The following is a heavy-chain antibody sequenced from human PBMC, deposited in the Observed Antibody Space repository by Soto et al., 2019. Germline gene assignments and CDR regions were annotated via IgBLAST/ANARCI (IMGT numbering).Heavy chain of an antibody. D-gene: IGHD3-22*01. Sequence: QAQLVQSGVEVKKPGASVKVSCKASGYTFSSYGINWVRQAPGQGLEWLGWISPYNDDTKYAQKLQGRVTMTTDTFSRTAYMALRSLRSDDTAVYFCARGGYYDSSGSRNYHYYGMDVWGQGTTVTVSS. CDR2: ISPYNDDT. V-gene: IGHV1-18*01. J-gene: IGHJ6*02. CDR3: ARGGYYDSSGSRNYHYYGMDV. CDR1: GYTFSSYG.